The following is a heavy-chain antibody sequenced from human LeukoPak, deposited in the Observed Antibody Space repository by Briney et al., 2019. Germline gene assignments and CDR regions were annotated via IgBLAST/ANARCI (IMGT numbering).Heavy chain of an antibody. CDR3: AKGAFERFGEPSDY. D-gene: IGHD3-10*01. V-gene: IGHV3-23*01. CDR1: GFTFSSYA. Sequence: PGGSPRLSCAASGFTFSSYAMTWVRQAPGKGLEWVSCISGSGAYTYYADSVKGRFTISRDNSKSTLYLQMNSLRAEDTAVYYCAKGAFERFGEPSDYWGQGTLVSVSS. J-gene: IGHJ4*02. CDR2: ISGSGAYT.